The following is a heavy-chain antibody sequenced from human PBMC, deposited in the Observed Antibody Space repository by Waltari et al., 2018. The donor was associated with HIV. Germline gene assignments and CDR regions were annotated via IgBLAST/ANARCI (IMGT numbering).Heavy chain of an antibody. J-gene: IGHJ6*02. Sequence: QVQLVQSGAEVKRPGSSVKVSCKASGGTFSSYAISWVRQAPGQGLEWIGWVSPKFGTPKYAQKFQGRVTITADESTITAYMDLSSLRSEDTAVYYCTRGRYNWHDVGYYYNYDMDVWGQGTTVTVSS. CDR3: TRGRYNWHDVGYYYNYDMDV. CDR1: GGTFSSYA. D-gene: IGHD1-20*01. V-gene: IGHV1-69*12. CDR2: VSPKFGTP.